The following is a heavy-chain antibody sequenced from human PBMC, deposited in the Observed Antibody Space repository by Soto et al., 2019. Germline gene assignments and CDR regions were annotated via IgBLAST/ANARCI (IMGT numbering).Heavy chain of an antibody. CDR1: GYTFTSYA. Sequence: ASVKVSCKASGYTFTSYAMNWVRQAPGQGLEWMGLINPSDAYTDYAQKFQGRVTLTRDTSTSIVYMELSSLRSEDTAIYYCARDHVDTPMTNFDYWGQGTLVTGSS. J-gene: IGHJ4*02. V-gene: IGHV1-46*01. CDR2: INPSDAYT. D-gene: IGHD5-18*01. CDR3: ARDHVDTPMTNFDY.